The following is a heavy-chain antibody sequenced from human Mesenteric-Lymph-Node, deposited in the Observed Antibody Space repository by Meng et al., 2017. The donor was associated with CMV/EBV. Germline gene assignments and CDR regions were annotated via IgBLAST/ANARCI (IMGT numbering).Heavy chain of an antibody. V-gene: IGHV4-59*01. Sequence: SETLSLTCTVSGGSISSYYWSWIRQPPGKGLEWIGSVFYSGSTNYNPSLKSRVTISMDTSKNQFSLRLRPVSAADTAVYYCVRETGGSSSSWWGQGTLVTVSS. D-gene: IGHD6-6*01. CDR3: VRETGGSSSSW. CDR2: VFYSGST. J-gene: IGHJ4*02. CDR1: GGSISSYY.